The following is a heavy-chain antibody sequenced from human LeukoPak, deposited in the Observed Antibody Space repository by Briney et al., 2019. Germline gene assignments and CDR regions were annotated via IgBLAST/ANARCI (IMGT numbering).Heavy chain of an antibody. CDR1: GFTFITYP. J-gene: IGHJ4*02. Sequence: GGSLRLSCSASGFTFITYPLHWVRQAPGKGLEYVSSITSTGGDTYYADSVKGRFTIFRDNFKNMLFLQMSSLRAEDTAVYYCVKGGNFDYWGRGTLVTVSS. V-gene: IGHV3-64D*06. D-gene: IGHD2/OR15-2a*01. CDR2: ITSTGGDT. CDR3: VKGGNFDY.